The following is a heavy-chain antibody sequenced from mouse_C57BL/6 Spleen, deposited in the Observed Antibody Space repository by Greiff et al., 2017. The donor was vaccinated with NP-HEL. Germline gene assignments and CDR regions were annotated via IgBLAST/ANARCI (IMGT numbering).Heavy chain of an antibody. CDR2: IRSKSNNYAT. Sequence: EVQVVESGGGLVQPKGSLKLSCAASGFSFNTYAMNWVRQAPGKGLEWVARIRSKSNNYATYYADSVKDRFTISRDDSESMLYLQMNNLKTEDTAMYYCVSYVYAMDYWGQGTSVTVSS. V-gene: IGHV10-1*01. CDR3: VSYVYAMDY. J-gene: IGHJ4*01. CDR1: GFSFNTYA. D-gene: IGHD1-1*01.